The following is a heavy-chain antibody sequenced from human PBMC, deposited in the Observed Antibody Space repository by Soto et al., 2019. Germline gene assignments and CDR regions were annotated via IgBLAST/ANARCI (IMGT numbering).Heavy chain of an antibody. V-gene: IGHV1-46*01. Sequence: QVQLMQSGAEVKKPGASVKVSCKASGDTFTDYYIHWVRQAPGQGLEWMGTVNPSGGHTTYAQHLLGRVTVPRDTSTSTLYMELTSLTSDDTAIYYCARGGHVVVVTAALDYWGQGTLVTVSS. D-gene: IGHD2-21*02. CDR1: GDTFTDYY. CDR3: ARGGHVVVVTAALDY. J-gene: IGHJ4*02. CDR2: VNPSGGHT.